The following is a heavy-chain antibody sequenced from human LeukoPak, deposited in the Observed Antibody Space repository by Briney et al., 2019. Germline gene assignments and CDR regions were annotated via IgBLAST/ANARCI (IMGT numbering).Heavy chain of an antibody. J-gene: IGHJ4*02. CDR1: GFTVSSNY. Sequence: GGSLRLSCAASGFTVSSNYMSWVRQAPGKGLEWVSLLHSDGNKYYAESVKGRFTISTDNSKNTLYLQMNSLRVEDTAVYYCAGRRKEAAAYDHWGQGTLVTVSS. CDR2: LHSDGNK. CDR3: AGRRKEAAAYDH. D-gene: IGHD6-13*01. V-gene: IGHV3-66*01.